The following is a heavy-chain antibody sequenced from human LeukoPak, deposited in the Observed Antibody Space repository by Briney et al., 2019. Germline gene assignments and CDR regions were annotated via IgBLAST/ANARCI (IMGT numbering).Heavy chain of an antibody. D-gene: IGHD2-2*03. Sequence: GGSLRLSCAASGFMFNNYTMNWVRQAPGQGLEWVSVISNYGETTHYGYSVKGRFTISRDNSKNMLYLQMNSLRAEDTALYYCVKDGWDIWGQGTMVTVSS. J-gene: IGHJ3*02. CDR3: VKDGWDI. V-gene: IGHV3-23*01. CDR1: GFMFNNYT. CDR2: ISNYGETT.